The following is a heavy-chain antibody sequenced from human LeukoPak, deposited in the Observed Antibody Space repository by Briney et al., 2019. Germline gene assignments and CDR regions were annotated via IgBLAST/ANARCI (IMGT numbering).Heavy chain of an antibody. CDR1: GYTFTSYA. J-gene: IGHJ6*03. V-gene: IGHV1-3*03. Sequence: GASVKVSCKASGYTFTSYAMHWVRQAPGQRLEWMGWINAGNGNTKYSQEFQGRVTITRDTSASTAYMELSSLRSEDMAVYYCARAPYSSSWYINYMDVWGKGTTVTVSS. D-gene: IGHD6-13*01. CDR2: INAGNGNT. CDR3: ARAPYSSSWYINYMDV.